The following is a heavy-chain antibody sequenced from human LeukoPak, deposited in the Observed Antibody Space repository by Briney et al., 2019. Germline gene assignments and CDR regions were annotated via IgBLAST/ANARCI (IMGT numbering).Heavy chain of an antibody. J-gene: IGHJ6*02. Sequence: SETLSLTCTVSGGSISSYYWNWIRQPPGKGREWIGYIYYSGSTNYNPSLKSRVTISVDTSKNQFSLKLSSVTAADTAVYYCARDRLTYYYDSSGLGMDVWGQGTTVTVSS. CDR1: GGSISSYY. CDR3: ARDRLTYYYDSSGLGMDV. CDR2: IYYSGST. V-gene: IGHV4-59*01. D-gene: IGHD3-22*01.